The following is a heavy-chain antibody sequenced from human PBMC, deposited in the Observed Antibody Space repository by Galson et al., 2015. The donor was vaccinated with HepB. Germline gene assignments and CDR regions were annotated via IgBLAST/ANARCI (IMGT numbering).Heavy chain of an antibody. V-gene: IGHV1-18*01. CDR2: ISGYNGNT. CDR1: GYTFTSYA. D-gene: IGHD3-22*01. CDR3: TRDYYYDTSGYYYPGGYFDY. J-gene: IGHJ4*02. Sequence: SVKVSCKASGYTFTSYAISWARQAPGQGLEWMGWISGYNGNTKSAQKLQGRVTMTTDTSTSTAYMELRSLRSDDTALYYCTRDYYYDTSGYYYPGGYFDYWGQGTLVTVSS.